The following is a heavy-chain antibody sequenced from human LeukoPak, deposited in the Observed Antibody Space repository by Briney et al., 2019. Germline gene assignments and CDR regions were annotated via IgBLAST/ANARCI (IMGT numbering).Heavy chain of an antibody. CDR2: INAGNGNT. Sequence: ASVKVSCKASGYTFTSYAMHWVRQAPGQRLEWMGWINAGNGNTKYSQKFQGRVTITRDTSASTAYMELRSLRSDDTAVYYCVRVSSSRGKLDAFDIWGQGTMVTVSS. CDR3: VRVSSSRGKLDAFDI. D-gene: IGHD6-6*01. CDR1: GYTFTSYA. V-gene: IGHV1-3*01. J-gene: IGHJ3*02.